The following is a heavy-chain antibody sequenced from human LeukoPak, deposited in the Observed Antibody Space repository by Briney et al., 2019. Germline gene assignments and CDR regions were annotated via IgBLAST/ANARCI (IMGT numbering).Heavy chain of an antibody. CDR1: GFTFSSYS. Sequence: GGSLRLSCAASGFTFSSYSMNWVREAPGKGLEWVSSISSSSSYIYYADSVKGRFTISRDNAKNSLYLQMNSLRAEDTAVYYCARDSEINNWFDPWGQGTLVTVYS. J-gene: IGHJ5*02. CDR2: ISSSSSYI. D-gene: IGHD5-24*01. V-gene: IGHV3-21*01. CDR3: ARDSEINNWFDP.